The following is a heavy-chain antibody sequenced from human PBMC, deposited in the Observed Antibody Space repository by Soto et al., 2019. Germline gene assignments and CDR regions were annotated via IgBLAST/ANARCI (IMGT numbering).Heavy chain of an antibody. V-gene: IGHV3-13*05. CDR2: IGAADDP. Sequence: WGSLRLSCAASGFTFSAYDIHWCRQTTLKGLEWVSAIGAADDPYYLGSVKGRFTISRENAKNSLYLQMNSLRAEDTAVYYCARAYSGRLPRRADYYFAMDVWGQGTTVTVSS. CDR3: ARAYSGRLPRRADYYFAMDV. J-gene: IGHJ6*02. CDR1: GFTFSAYD. D-gene: IGHD2-15*01.